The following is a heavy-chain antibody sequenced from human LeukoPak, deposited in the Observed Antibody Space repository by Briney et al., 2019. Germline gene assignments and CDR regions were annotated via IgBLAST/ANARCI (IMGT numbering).Heavy chain of an antibody. CDR2: ISGSGGST. CDR3: AKALGSETYEGVEY. Sequence: QSGGSLRLSCAASGFTFSSYAMSWVRQAPGKGLEWVSAISGSGGSTYYADSVKGRFTISRDNSRKTLYLQMNTLTSEDTSVFYCAKALGSETYEGVEYWGQGSLVTVSS. D-gene: IGHD3-10*01. V-gene: IGHV3-23*01. CDR1: GFTFSSYA. J-gene: IGHJ1*01.